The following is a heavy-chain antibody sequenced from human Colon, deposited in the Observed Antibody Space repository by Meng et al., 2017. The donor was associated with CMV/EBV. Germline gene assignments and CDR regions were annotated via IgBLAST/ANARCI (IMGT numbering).Heavy chain of an antibody. CDR3: VRDIPGDIDYVFDY. CDR2: ITHDGNSA. CDR1: GLTLSRYW. J-gene: IGHJ4*02. D-gene: IGHD4-17*01. V-gene: IGHV3-74*01. Sequence: GGSLRLSCAASGLTLSRYWMHWVRQVPGKGPMWILRITHDGNSAIYADPVKGRFTASRDSTKNTLYLQMNSLRADDTAIYYCVRDIPGDIDYVFDYWGQGAQVTVSS.